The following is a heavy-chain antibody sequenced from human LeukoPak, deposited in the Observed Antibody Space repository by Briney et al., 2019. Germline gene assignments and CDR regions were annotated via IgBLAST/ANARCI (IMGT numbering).Heavy chain of an antibody. V-gene: IGHV3-30-3*01. D-gene: IGHD4-11*01. CDR1: EFTFDNYA. CDR2: ISYDGSEK. Sequence: GGSLRLPCAASEFTFDNYAMHWVRQAPGKGLEWVAFISYDGSEKYYADSVKGRFTISRDDSKSTLYLHMNSLRADDTAVYYCARDNSPMTTVSRTYYFFHLDVWGEGTTVTVSS. CDR3: ARDNSPMTTVSRTYYFFHLDV. J-gene: IGHJ6*03.